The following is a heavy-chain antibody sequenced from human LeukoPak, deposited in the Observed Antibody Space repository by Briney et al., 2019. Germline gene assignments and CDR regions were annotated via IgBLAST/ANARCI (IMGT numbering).Heavy chain of an antibody. J-gene: IGHJ4*02. CDR2: IYYSGST. CDR3: ASYPTTVTTGYFDY. V-gene: IGHV4-39*01. CDR1: GGSISSSSYY. D-gene: IGHD4-17*01. Sequence: SETLSLTRTVSGGSISSSSYYWGWIRQPPGKGLEWIGSIYYSGSTYYNPSLKSRVTISVDTSKNQFSLKLSSVTAADTAVYYCASYPTTVTTGYFDYWGQGTLVTVSS.